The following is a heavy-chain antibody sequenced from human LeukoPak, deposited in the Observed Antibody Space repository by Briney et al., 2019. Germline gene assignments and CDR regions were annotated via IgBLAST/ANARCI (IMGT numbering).Heavy chain of an antibody. J-gene: IGHJ4*02. D-gene: IGHD3-10*01. CDR3: SLLWFGESQNY. V-gene: IGHV4-39*07. CDR2: IYYSGST. CDR1: GGSISSSSYY. Sequence: SETLSLTCTVSGGSISSSSYYWGWIRQPPGKGLEWIGSIYYSGSTYYNPSLKSRVTISVDTSKNQFSLKLSSVAAADTAVYYCSLLWFGESQNYWGQGTLVTVSS.